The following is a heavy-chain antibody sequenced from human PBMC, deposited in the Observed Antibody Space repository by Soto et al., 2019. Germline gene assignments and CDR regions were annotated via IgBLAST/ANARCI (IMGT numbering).Heavy chain of an antibody. J-gene: IGHJ5*02. CDR2: INHVGGT. Sequence: PSETLSLTCAVYGGFLSESYWTWIRQPPGKGLEWIGEINHVGGTNYNPSLKSRVTMSVDTSQNQFSLRLISVTAADTAMYFCVRIRYQLPSSVLWLDPWGQGTPVNV. D-gene: IGHD3-16*01. CDR1: GGFLSESY. CDR3: VRIRYQLPSSVLWLDP. V-gene: IGHV4-34*01.